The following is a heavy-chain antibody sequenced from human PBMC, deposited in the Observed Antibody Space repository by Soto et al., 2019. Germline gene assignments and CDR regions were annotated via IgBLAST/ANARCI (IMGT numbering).Heavy chain of an antibody. Sequence: VSAGSIRPRTYYVGWIRQPPGKGLEWIGSIYYSGSTYYNPSLKSRVTISVDTSKNQFSLKLSSVTAADTAVYYCARQPAVRKYYYYYYMDVWGKGTTVT. V-gene: IGHV4-39*01. CDR3: ARQPAVRKYYYYYYMDV. D-gene: IGHD3-10*01. J-gene: IGHJ6*03. CDR2: IYYSGST. CDR1: AGSIRPRTYY.